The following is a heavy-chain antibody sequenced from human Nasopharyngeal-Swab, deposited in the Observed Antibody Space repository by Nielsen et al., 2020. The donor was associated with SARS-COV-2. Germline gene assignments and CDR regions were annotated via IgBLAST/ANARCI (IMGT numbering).Heavy chain of an antibody. J-gene: IGHJ5*02. V-gene: IGHV3-9*01. CDR1: GFTFDDYA. Sequence: SLKISCAASGFTFDDYAMHWVRPAPGKRLEWVSGISWNSGTIGYADSVKGRFTISRDNAKNSLFLQMNSLRTEDTALYYCARDAARSWYNWFDPWGQGTLVTVSS. D-gene: IGHD6-13*01. CDR3: ARDAARSWYNWFDP. CDR2: ISWNSGTI.